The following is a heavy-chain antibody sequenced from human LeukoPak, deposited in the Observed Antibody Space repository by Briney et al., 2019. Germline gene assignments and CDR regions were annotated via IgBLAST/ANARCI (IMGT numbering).Heavy chain of an antibody. V-gene: IGHV4-61*02. CDR3: VRTTVAGSDYSGMDV. D-gene: IGHD6-19*01. Sequence: PSQTLSLTCTVSGGSFSTGSYYWSWIREPAGKGLEWLGRIFTTGSTNYNPSLKSRVTISVDTSKNQFSLKLSSVTAADTAVYYCVRTTVAGSDYSGMDVWGQGTTVTVSS. CDR2: IFTTGST. CDR1: GGSFSTGSYY. J-gene: IGHJ6*02.